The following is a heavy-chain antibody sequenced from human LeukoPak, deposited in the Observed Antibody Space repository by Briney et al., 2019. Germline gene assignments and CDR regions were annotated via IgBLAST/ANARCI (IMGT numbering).Heavy chain of an antibody. CDR1: GFTFRSYA. CDR2: ISGSGGRT. D-gene: IGHD3-22*01. CDR3: ARESRGYSPIGAFDI. V-gene: IGHV3-23*01. Sequence: GGSLRLSCAASGFTFRSYAMSWVRQAPGKGLEWVSAISGSGGRTYYADSVKGRFTISRDNAKNSLYLQMNSLRAEDTAVYYCARESRGYSPIGAFDIWGQGTMVTVSS. J-gene: IGHJ3*02.